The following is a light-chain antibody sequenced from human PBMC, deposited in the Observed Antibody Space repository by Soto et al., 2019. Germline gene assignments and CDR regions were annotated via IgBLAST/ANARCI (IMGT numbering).Light chain of an antibody. CDR2: DST. J-gene: IGKJ5*01. CDR3: HQRNQ. CDR1: QFLSSY. Sequence: EVVFTHSPVTLSFSARQGSYLSGRASQFLSSYLAWYQQIPGQPPRLLIYDSTNRAAGIPARFSGSRSGTDFTLTISSVEPEDFAMYYCHQRNQFGQGTRLEIK. V-gene: IGKV3-11*01.